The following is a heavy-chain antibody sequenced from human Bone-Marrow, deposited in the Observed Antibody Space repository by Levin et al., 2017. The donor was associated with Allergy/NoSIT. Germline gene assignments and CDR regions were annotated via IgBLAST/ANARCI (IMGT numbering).Heavy chain of an antibody. V-gene: IGHV3-23*01. Sequence: GESLKISCTSSGFTFSDYAMGWVRQAPGKGLEWVSAISGSGDITYHGDSVKGRFTVSRDNSKNTLFLEMNSLRPEDSAVYYCAKQTPRSVYGDYNDYWGQGVLVTVSS. CDR1: GFTFSDYA. J-gene: IGHJ4*02. D-gene: IGHD4-17*01. CDR2: ISGSGDIT. CDR3: AKQTPRSVYGDYNDY.